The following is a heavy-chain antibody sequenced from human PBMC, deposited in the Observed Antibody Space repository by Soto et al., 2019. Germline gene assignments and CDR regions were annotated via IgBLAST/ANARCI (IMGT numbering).Heavy chain of an antibody. CDR1: GYSFISYW. CDR2: IYPHDSDT. Sequence: PGESLKISCKGPGYSFISYWIGWVRQMPGRGLEWMGIIYPHDSDTRYSPSFQGQVTISADKSISTAYLQWSSLKASDSAMYYCARLYGSGQWNWFDPCGQGTLVTVSS. V-gene: IGHV5-51*01. D-gene: IGHD3-10*01. CDR3: ARLYGSGQWNWFDP. J-gene: IGHJ5*02.